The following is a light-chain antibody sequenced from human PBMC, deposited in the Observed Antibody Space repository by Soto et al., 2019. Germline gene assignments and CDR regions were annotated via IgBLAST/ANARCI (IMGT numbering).Light chain of an antibody. J-gene: IGLJ7*01. Sequence: QSVLTQPPSASGTPGQRVTISCSGSSSNIGSNYVYWYQQLPGTAPKLLIYRNNQRPSGVPDRFSGSKSGTSASLAIRGLRSEDEADYYCAAWDDSLSGPVFVGGTQLTVL. CDR2: RNN. CDR3: AAWDDSLSGPV. V-gene: IGLV1-47*01. CDR1: SSNIGSNY.